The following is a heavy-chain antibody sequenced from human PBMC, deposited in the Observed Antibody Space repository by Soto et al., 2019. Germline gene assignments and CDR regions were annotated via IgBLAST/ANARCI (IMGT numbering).Heavy chain of an antibody. Sequence: PGGSLRLSCAAPGFTFSSYWMHWVRQAPGKGLVWVSRINSDGSSTSYADSVKGRFTISRDNAKNTLYLQMNSLRAEDTAVYYCARDGGGWYRDRDYYFDYWGQGTLVTVSS. V-gene: IGHV3-74*01. CDR1: GFTFSSYW. J-gene: IGHJ4*02. CDR2: INSDGSST. D-gene: IGHD6-19*01. CDR3: ARDGGGWYRDRDYYFDY.